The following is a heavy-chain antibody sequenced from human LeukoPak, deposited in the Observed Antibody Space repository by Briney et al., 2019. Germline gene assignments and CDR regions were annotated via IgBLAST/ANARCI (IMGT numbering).Heavy chain of an antibody. V-gene: IGHV3-23*01. CDR2: ISGSGGST. CDR1: GFTFSSYA. J-gene: IGHJ4*02. CDR3: AKVGSGSAGGLDY. Sequence: GGSPRLSCAASGFTFSSYALSWVRQAPGKGLEWVSAISGSGGSTYYADSVKGRFTISRDNSKNTLYLQMNSLRAEDTAVYYCAKVGSGSAGGLDYWGQGTLVTVSS. D-gene: IGHD1-26*01.